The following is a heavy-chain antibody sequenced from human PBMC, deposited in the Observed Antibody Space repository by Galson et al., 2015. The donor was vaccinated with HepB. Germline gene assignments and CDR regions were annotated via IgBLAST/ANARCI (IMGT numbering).Heavy chain of an antibody. CDR3: ARALAATHAPFGY. D-gene: IGHD2-15*01. CDR1: GYTFTGYY. Sequence: SVKVSCKASGYTFTGYYMHWVRQAPGQGLEWMGWINPNSGGTNYAQKSQGWVTMTRDTPISTAYMELSRLRSDDTAVYYCARALAATHAPFGYWGQGTLVTVSS. CDR2: INPNSGGT. V-gene: IGHV1-2*04. J-gene: IGHJ4*02.